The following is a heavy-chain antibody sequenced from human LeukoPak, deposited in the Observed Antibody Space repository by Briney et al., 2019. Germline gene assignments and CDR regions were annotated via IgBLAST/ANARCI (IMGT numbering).Heavy chain of an antibody. Sequence: GGSLRLSCAASGFTFDDYAMHWVRHAPGKGLEWVSGISWNSGSIGYADSVKGRFTISRDNAKNSLYLQMNSLRAEDTAVYYCAKGSSIRTDYYYGMDVWGQGTTVTVSS. CDR3: AKGSSIRTDYYYGMDV. D-gene: IGHD2-8*02. J-gene: IGHJ6*02. V-gene: IGHV3-9*01. CDR1: GFTFDDYA. CDR2: ISWNSGSI.